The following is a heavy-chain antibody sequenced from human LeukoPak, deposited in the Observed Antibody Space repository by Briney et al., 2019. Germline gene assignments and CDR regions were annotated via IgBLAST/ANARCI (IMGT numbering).Heavy chain of an antibody. CDR2: IYSGGST. V-gene: IGHV3-66*04. D-gene: IGHD3-22*01. CDR1: GFTVSSNY. Sequence: GGSLRLSCAASGFTVSSNYMSWVRQAPGKGLEWVSVIYSGGSTYYADSVKGRFTISRDNSKNTLYLQMNSLRAEDTAVYYCARLVRDSSGYYQYFQHWGQGTLVTVSS. CDR3: ARLVRDSSGYYQYFQH. J-gene: IGHJ1*01.